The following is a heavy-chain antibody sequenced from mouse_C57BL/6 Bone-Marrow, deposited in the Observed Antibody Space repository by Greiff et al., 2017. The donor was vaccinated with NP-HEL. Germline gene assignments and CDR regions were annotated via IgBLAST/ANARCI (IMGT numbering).Heavy chain of an antibody. CDR3: APMGTPYYYAMDY. CDR1: GYTFTSYW. J-gene: IGHJ4*01. D-gene: IGHD2-13*01. Sequence: QVQLKQPGTELVKPGASVKLSCKASGYTFTSYWMHWVKQRPGQGLEWIGNINPRNGGTNYNEKFKSKATLTVDKSSSTAYMQLSRLTSEDSAVYYGAPMGTPYYYAMDYWGQGTSVTVSS. CDR2: INPRNGGT. V-gene: IGHV1-53*01.